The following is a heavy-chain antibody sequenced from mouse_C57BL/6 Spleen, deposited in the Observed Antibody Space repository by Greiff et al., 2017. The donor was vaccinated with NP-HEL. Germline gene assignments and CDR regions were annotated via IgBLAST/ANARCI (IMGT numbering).Heavy chain of an antibody. Sequence: EVKLMESGPELVKPGASVKISCKASGYSFTGYYMNWVKQSPEKSLEWIGEINPSTGGTTYNQKFKAKATLTVDKSSSTAYMQLKSLTSEDSAVYYCASPLYYDYDRDYAMDYWGQGTSVTVSS. CDR2: INPSTGGT. CDR3: ASPLYYDYDRDYAMDY. J-gene: IGHJ4*01. D-gene: IGHD2-4*01. V-gene: IGHV1-42*01. CDR1: GYSFTGYY.